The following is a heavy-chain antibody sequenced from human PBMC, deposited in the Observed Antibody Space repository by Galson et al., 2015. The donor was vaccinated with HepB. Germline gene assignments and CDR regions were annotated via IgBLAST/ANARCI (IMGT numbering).Heavy chain of an antibody. D-gene: IGHD3-22*01. Sequence: SLRLSCAASGFTFSTYGMHWVRQAPGKGLEWVANINEDGGEKYYVDSVMGRFTISRDNAKNSLYLQMNSLRAEDTAVYYCARDRNYYDSSAYYDVFEIWGQGTMVTVSS. CDR1: GFTFSTYG. V-gene: IGHV3-7*01. CDR3: ARDRNYYDSSAYYDVFEI. J-gene: IGHJ3*02. CDR2: INEDGGEK.